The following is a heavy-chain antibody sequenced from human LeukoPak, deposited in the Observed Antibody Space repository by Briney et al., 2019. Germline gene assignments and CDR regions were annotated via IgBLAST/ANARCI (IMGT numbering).Heavy chain of an antibody. CDR3: TTDAYCGGDCYFHFQH. CDR1: GFTFSNAW. CDR2: IKSKTDGGTT. V-gene: IGHV3-15*01. J-gene: IGHJ1*01. D-gene: IGHD2-21*02. Sequence: GGSLRLSCAASGFTFSNAWMSWVRRAPGKGLEWVGRIKSKTDGGTTDYAAPVKGRFTISRDDSKNTLYLEMNGLKTEDTAVYYCTTDAYCGGDCYFHFQHWGQGTLVTVSS.